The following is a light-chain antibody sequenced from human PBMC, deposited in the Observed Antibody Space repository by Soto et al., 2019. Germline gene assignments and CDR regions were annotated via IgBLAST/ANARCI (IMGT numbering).Light chain of an antibody. V-gene: IGKV3-11*01. Sequence: EVVLTHSPATLSWSPGERSTLSCRASQSVDNYLDWYQQKPGQAPRLLIYETSNRATGIPARFSGSGSGTDFILTISSLEPEDFAVYYCQQRNNWPQTFGQGTKVDIK. J-gene: IGKJ1*01. CDR2: ETS. CDR3: QQRNNWPQT. CDR1: QSVDNY.